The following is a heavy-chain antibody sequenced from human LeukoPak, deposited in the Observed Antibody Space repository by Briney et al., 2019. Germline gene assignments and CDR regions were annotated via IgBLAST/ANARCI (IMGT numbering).Heavy chain of an antibody. Sequence: SQTLSLTCAISGDSVSSNSAAWNWIRQSPSRGLEWLGRTYYRSKWYNDYAVSVKSRITINPDTSKNQFSLQLNSVTPEDTAVHYCARALRYSSGWALDYWGQGTLVTVSS. J-gene: IGHJ4*02. CDR1: GDSVSSNSAA. CDR2: TYYRSKWYN. D-gene: IGHD6-19*01. CDR3: ARALRYSSGWALDY. V-gene: IGHV6-1*01.